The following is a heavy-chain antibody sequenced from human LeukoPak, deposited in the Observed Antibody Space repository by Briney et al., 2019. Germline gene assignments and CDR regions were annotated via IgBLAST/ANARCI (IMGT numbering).Heavy chain of an antibody. CDR3: AKEMTSGGYFDY. D-gene: IGHD3-10*01. Sequence: PGGSLRLSCAASGFTFSSYAMSWVRQAPGKGLEWVSATSGSGGSTYYADSVKGRFTISRDNSKNTLYLQIIGLRAEDTAVYYCAKEMTSGGYFDYWGQGTLVTVSS. V-gene: IGHV3-23*01. CDR1: GFTFSSYA. J-gene: IGHJ4*02. CDR2: TSGSGGST.